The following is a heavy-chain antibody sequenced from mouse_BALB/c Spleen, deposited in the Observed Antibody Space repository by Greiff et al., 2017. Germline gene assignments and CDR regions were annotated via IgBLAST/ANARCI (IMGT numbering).Heavy chain of an antibody. CDR2: IYPGNSDT. CDR1: GYSFTSYW. J-gene: IGHJ4*01. V-gene: IGHV1-5*01. CDR3: TRGGQGAMDY. Sequence: EVQLQQSGTVLARPGASVKMSCKASGYSFTSYWMHWVKQRPGQGLEWIGAIYPGNSDTSYNQKFKGKAKPTAVTSASTAYMELSSLTNEDSAVYYCTRGGQGAMDYWGQGTSVTVSS.